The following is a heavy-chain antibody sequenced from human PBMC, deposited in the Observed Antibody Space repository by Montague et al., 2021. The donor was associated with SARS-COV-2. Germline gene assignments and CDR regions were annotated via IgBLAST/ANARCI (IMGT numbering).Heavy chain of an antibody. V-gene: IGHV4-59*01. CDR2: IYDSGSA. D-gene: IGHD2-21*02. CDR3: ARAYCGGDCHVGP. J-gene: IGHJ5*02. CDR1: VGSISNYY. Sequence: SETLSLTCTVSVGSISNYYWTWIRQPPGKGLECIGYIYDSGSANXXPSLKSRSTISVDTSNNQFSLRLSSVTAADTAVYYCARAYCGGDCHVGPWGQGILVTVSS.